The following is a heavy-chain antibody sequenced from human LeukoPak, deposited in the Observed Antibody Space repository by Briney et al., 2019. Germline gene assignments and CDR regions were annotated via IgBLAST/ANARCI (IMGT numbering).Heavy chain of an antibody. J-gene: IGHJ4*02. CDR2: ISHTEGT. D-gene: IGHD3-9*01. CDR1: GVSINDYY. V-gene: IGHV4-34*01. CDR3: ARIRCGHSGSVCYNH. Sequence: SETLSLTCGVFGVSINDYYWSWIRQSPGKGLEWIGEISHTEGTRYNPSLESRVTMSVGTSENQLSLKLIIVTAADTAVYYCARIRCGHSGSVCYNHWVLATLVTVSS.